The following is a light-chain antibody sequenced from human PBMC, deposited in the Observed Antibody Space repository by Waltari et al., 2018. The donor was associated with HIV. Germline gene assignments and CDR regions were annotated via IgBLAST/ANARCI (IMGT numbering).Light chain of an antibody. V-gene: IGKV2-30*02. CDR3: MQGTHWYT. Sequence: VVMTQSPLSLPVTLGEPASISCRSSQSLVHSAGNPYLTWLQQKPGQSPRSLIYKVSYRDSGVPDRFSSSGSGTDFTLKSSRVEADYVGVYYCMQGTHWYTFGQGTKLEIK. J-gene: IGKJ2*01. CDR1: QSLVHSAGNPY. CDR2: KVS.